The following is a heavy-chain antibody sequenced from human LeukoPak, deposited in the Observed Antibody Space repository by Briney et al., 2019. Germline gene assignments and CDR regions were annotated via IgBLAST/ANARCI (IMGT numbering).Heavy chain of an antibody. D-gene: IGHD6-19*01. CDR1: GFTFSSYS. J-gene: IGHJ3*02. Sequence: PGGSLRLSCAASGFTFSSYSMNWVRQAPGKGLEWGSYISSSSSTIYYADSVKGRFTISRDNAKNSLYLQMNSLRAEDTAVYYCARDGSGWSDAFDIWGQGIMVTVSS. CDR3: ARDGSGWSDAFDI. CDR2: ISSSSSTI. V-gene: IGHV3-48*01.